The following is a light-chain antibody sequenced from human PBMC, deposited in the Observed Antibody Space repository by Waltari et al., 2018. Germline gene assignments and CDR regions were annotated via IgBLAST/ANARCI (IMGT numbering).Light chain of an antibody. J-gene: IGKJ3*01. CDR1: QSILDSSDNRNS. Sequence: DIVMTQSPDSLAVSLGERATINCTSRQSILDSSDNRNSLAWYQQKPGQPPELLIYWASTRGSGVPDQFSGSGSGTDFTLTISSLQAEDVAVYYCQQYYTTPFTFGPGTKVDI. V-gene: IGKV4-1*01. CDR2: WAS. CDR3: QQYYTTPFT.